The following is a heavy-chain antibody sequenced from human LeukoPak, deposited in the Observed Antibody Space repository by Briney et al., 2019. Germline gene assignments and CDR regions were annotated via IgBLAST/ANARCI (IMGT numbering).Heavy chain of an antibody. CDR2: IKHDESEK. Sequence: PGGSLRLSCAASGFTFNKYWMSWVRQAPGKGLEWVANIKHDESEKYYVDSVKGRFTISRDNAKNSLYLQMNSLRAEDTAVYYCAKDRLYYDFWSGYRPGWFDPWGQGTLVTVSS. CDR1: GFTFNKYW. J-gene: IGHJ5*02. V-gene: IGHV3-7*03. CDR3: AKDRLYYDFWSGYRPGWFDP. D-gene: IGHD3-3*01.